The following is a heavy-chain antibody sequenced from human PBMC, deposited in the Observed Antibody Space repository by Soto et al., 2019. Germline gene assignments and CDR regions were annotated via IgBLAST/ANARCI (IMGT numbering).Heavy chain of an antibody. D-gene: IGHD6-25*01. J-gene: IGHJ4*02. V-gene: IGHV3-9*01. CDR2: ISWNSGSI. CDR3: ARSREIIASAGSFDY. CDR1: GFTFDDYA. Sequence: QPGGSLRLSCAASGFTFDDYAMHWVRQAPGKGLEWVSGISWNSGSIGYADSVKGRFTISRDNSKNTLHLQMKSLRAEDTAVYYCARSREIIASAGSFDYWGQGTLVTVSS.